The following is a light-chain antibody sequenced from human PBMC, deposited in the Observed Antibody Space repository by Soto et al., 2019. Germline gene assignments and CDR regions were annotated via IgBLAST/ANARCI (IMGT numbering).Light chain of an antibody. CDR2: DAS. CDR1: QSVSSH. Sequence: VFTHSPSTLSLSHVYRATLSFRASQSVSSHFAWYQQKSGQAPRLLIYDASKRATGIPARFSGSGSGTDFTLTIRSLEPEDFAVYYCQQRSNWPTFGQGTRLEIK. J-gene: IGKJ5*01. CDR3: QQRSNWPT. V-gene: IGKV3-11*01.